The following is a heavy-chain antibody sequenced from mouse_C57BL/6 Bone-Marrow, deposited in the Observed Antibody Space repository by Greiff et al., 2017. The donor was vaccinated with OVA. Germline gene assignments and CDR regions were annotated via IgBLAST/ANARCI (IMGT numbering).Heavy chain of an antibody. CDR2: GQGLEWIG. Sequence: QVQLQQSGPELARPWASVKISCQAFYTFSRRVHFAIRDTNYWMQWVKQRPGQGLEWIGAIYPGNGDTSYNQKFKGTDTFTVDKSASTAYMQHSRLTSEDSAVYYCACIYDGYYGWYFDVWGTGTTVTVSS. V-gene: IGHV1-87*01. J-gene: IGHJ1*03. CDR1: YTFSRRVH. D-gene: IGHD2-3*01. CDR3: SEDSAVYYCACIYDGYYGWYFDV.